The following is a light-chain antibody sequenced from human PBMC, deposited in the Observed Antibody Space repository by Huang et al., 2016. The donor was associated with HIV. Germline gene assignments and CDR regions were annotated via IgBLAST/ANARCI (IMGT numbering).Light chain of an antibody. Sequence: EIVMTQSPATLSVSPGERATLSCRASQSVSSNLAWYQQKPGQAPRLLIYGASTRATGIPARFSGSGSGTEFTLTISSLQSEDFAVYYCQQNNNWPPLFTFGSGTKVDIK. CDR1: QSVSSN. J-gene: IGKJ3*01. CDR3: QQNNNWPPLFT. V-gene: IGKV3-15*01. CDR2: GAS.